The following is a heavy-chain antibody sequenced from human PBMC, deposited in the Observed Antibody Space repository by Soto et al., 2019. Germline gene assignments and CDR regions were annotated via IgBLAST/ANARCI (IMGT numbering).Heavy chain of an antibody. CDR1: GFTFSSNA. CDR3: AKPPQNCSTTSCPFDY. V-gene: IGHV3-23*01. Sequence: EVQLLESGGGLVQPGESLRLSCAASGFTFSSNAMSWVRQAPGKRLEWVSAISGSGGTTYYADSVKGRFTISRDNSKDTLYLQMNSLRAEDTAVYYCAKPPQNCSTTSCPFDYWGQGTLVTVSS. CDR2: ISGSGGTT. J-gene: IGHJ4*02. D-gene: IGHD2-2*01.